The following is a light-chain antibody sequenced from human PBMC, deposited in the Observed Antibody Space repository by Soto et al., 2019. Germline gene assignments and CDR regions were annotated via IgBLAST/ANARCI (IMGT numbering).Light chain of an antibody. V-gene: IGLV1-51*01. CDR1: SSNIENNF. CDR3: ATWDDSLSDLI. CDR2: DNN. Sequence: SVLTQPPSVSAAPGQRVTISCSGSSSNIENNFVSWYQQVPGTAPKLLICDNNKRPSGIPDRFSGSKSGTSSALGITGLQTGDEAVYYCATWDDSLSDLIFGGGTKLTVL. J-gene: IGLJ2*01.